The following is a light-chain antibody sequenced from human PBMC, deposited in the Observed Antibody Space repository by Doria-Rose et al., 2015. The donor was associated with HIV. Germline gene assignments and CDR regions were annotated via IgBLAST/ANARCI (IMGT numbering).Light chain of an antibody. J-gene: IGLJ1*01. CDR2: DVS. CDR3: SSLTSSLTYV. Sequence: QSVLTQPASVSGSPGQSITTSCTGSGSDVGGYNHVSWYQQHPGKAPKLMIYDVSKRPSGVSNRFSGSKSGNTASLTISGLQAEDEADYYCSSLTSSLTYVFGTGTNVTVL. V-gene: IGLV2-14*03. CDR1: GSDVGGYNH.